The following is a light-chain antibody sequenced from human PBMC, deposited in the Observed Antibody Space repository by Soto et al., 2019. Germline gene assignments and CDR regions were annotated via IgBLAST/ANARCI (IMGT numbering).Light chain of an antibody. Sequence: QSVLTQPASVSGSPGQSITISCTGTSSDIGGYNYVSWYQQHAGKAPKLIIYEVTNRPSGVSSRFSGSKSGNTASLTISGLQAEDEADYYCTSYASSILWVFGGGTKLTVL. CDR2: EVT. CDR3: TSYASSILWV. V-gene: IGLV2-14*03. J-gene: IGLJ3*02. CDR1: SSDIGGYNY.